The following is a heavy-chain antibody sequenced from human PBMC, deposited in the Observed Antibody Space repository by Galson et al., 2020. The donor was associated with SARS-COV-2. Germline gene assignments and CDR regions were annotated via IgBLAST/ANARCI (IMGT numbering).Heavy chain of an antibody. D-gene: IGHD3-3*01. CDR3: ARHSVKEEPYFTIFGVVTPNWFDP. V-gene: IGHV5-10-1*01. Sequence: HGESLKISCKGSGYSFTSYWISWVRQMPGKGLEWMGRIDPSDSYTNYSPSFQGHVTISADKSISTAYLQWSSLKASDTAMYYCARHSVKEEPYFTIFGVVTPNWFDPWGQGTLVTVSS. CDR2: IDPSDSYT. CDR1: GYSFTSYW. J-gene: IGHJ5*02.